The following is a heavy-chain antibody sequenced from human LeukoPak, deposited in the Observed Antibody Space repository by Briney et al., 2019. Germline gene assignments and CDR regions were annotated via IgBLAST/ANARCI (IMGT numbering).Heavy chain of an antibody. D-gene: IGHD6-13*01. CDR1: GLLFSSHG. V-gene: IGHV3-7*01. CDR3: ARDGQQLGF. CDR2: IKQDGSEK. J-gene: IGHJ4*02. Sequence: PGRSLRLSCAASSGLLFSSHGMHWVRQAPGKGLEWVANIKQDGSEKYYVDSVKGRFTISRDNAKNSLYLQMNSLRAEDTAVYYCARDGQQLGFWGQGTLVTVSS.